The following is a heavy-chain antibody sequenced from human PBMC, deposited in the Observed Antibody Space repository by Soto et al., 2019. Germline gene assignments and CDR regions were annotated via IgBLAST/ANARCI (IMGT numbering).Heavy chain of an antibody. V-gene: IGHV3-23*01. Sequence: GGSLRLSCAASGFTFSSYAMSWVRQATGKGLEWVSAISGSGGSTYYADSVKGRFTISRDNSKNTLYLQMNSLRAEDTAVYYCAKDIAAAGTPLYYYYGMDVWGQGTTVTVSS. CDR2: ISGSGGST. CDR3: AKDIAAAGTPLYYYYGMDV. D-gene: IGHD6-13*01. J-gene: IGHJ6*02. CDR1: GFTFSSYA.